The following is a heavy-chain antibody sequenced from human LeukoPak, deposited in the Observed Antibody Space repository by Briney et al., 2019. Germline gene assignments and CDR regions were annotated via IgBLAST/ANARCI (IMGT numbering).Heavy chain of an antibody. J-gene: IGHJ4*02. V-gene: IGHV1-46*01. Sequence: GASVKVSCKAFGYTFTSDYMHWVRQAPGQGPEWMGVISPSGGSTTYAQKFQGRVTLTRDMSTSTDYLELSSLRSEDTAVYYCARDRSSGDYGDSTNYFDYWGQGTLVTVSS. CDR1: GYTFTSDY. D-gene: IGHD4-17*01. CDR2: ISPSGGST. CDR3: ARDRSSGDYGDSTNYFDY.